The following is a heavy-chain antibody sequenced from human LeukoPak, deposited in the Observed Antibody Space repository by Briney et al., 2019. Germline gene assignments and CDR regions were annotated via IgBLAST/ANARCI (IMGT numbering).Heavy chain of an antibody. D-gene: IGHD1-26*01. V-gene: IGHV4-61*01. Sequence: PSETLSLTCTVSGGSVSSGSHYWTWIRQPPGKGLEWIGYIYYSGSTNYNPSLKSRVTISVDTSKNQFSLKLSSVTAADTAVYYCARDRVRGSSNPYFDYWGQGTLVTVSS. CDR2: IYYSGST. CDR3: ARDRVRGSSNPYFDY. CDR1: GGSVSSGSHY. J-gene: IGHJ4*02.